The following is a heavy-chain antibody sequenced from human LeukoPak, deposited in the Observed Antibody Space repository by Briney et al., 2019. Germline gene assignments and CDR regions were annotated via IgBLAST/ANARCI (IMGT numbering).Heavy chain of an antibody. Sequence: SETLSLTCTVSGGSISSGGYYWSWIRQPAGKGLEWIGRIYTSGSTNYNPSLKSRVTMSVDTSKNQFSLKLSSVTAADTAVYYCATDSSGYYGYYYGMDVWGQGTTVTVSS. CDR3: ATDSSGYYGYYYGMDV. CDR1: GGSISSGGYY. D-gene: IGHD3-22*01. J-gene: IGHJ6*02. CDR2: IYTSGST. V-gene: IGHV4-61*02.